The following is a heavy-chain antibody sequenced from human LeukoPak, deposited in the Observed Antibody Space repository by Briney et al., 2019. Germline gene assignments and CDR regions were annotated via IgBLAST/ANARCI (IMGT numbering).Heavy chain of an antibody. J-gene: IGHJ5*02. CDR3: ARPPDDSSSGWFDP. Sequence: ASVKVSCKASGYTFTGYYMHWVRQAPGQGLEWMGWINPNSGGTNYAQKFQGRVTMTRDTSISTAYMELSRLRSDDTAVYYCARPPDDSSSGWFDPWGQGPLVTVSS. CDR1: GYTFTGYY. D-gene: IGHD6-6*01. CDR2: INPNSGGT. V-gene: IGHV1-2*02.